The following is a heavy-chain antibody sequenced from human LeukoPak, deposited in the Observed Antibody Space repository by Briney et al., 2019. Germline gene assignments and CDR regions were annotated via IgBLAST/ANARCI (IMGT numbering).Heavy chain of an antibody. CDR3: AKDPEITMIVVVINWFDP. D-gene: IGHD3-22*01. J-gene: IGHJ5*02. CDR2: ISGSGGST. V-gene: IGHV3-23*01. Sequence: PGGSLRLSCAASGFTFSSYAMSWVRQAPGKGLEWVSAISGSGGSTYYADSVKGRFTISRDNSKNTLYLQMNGLRAEDTAVYYCAKDPEITMIVVVINWFDPWGQGTLVTVSS. CDR1: GFTFSSYA.